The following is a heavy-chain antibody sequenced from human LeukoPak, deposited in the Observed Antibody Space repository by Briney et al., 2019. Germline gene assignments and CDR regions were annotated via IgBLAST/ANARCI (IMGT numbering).Heavy chain of an antibody. Sequence: PSETLSLTCAVYGGSFSSYFWSWIRQPPGKGLEWIGEINHSGRTNYNPSLESRVTISVDTSKNQFSLKLSSVTAADTAVYYCARDSKVRGIIDYWGQGTLVTVSS. V-gene: IGHV4-34*01. CDR1: GGSFSSYF. CDR2: INHSGRT. D-gene: IGHD3-10*01. J-gene: IGHJ4*02. CDR3: ARDSKVRGIIDY.